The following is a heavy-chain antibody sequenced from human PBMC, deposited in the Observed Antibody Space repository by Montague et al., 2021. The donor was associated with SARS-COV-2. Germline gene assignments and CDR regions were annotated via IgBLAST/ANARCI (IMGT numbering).Heavy chain of an antibody. CDR1: GFTFSDSP. V-gene: IGHV3-23*03. Sequence: SLRLSCAASGFTFSDSPMSWVRQAPGKGLDWVSVIHSAGRGTYYADSVXGRFTISRDNLKNTVYLQMNSLRDVDTAVYYCAKVGDILAGYSLINLDAWGQGTLVVVSS. CDR2: IHSAGRGT. D-gene: IGHD3-9*01. CDR3: AKVGDILAGYSLINLDA. J-gene: IGHJ5*02.